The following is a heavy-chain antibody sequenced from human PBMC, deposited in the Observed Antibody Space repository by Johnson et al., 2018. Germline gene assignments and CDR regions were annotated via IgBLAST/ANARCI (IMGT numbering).Heavy chain of an antibody. CDR2: IYWNSGSI. CDR1: GFPFDAYA. D-gene: IGHD4-23*01. J-gene: IGHJ1*01. V-gene: IGHV3-9*01. Sequence: VQLVEAGGGLVQPGRSLSLFCAASGFPFDAYAMHWVRQAPGKGLEWVSGIYWNSGSIEYADSVKGRFTISRDNAKNPLYLQMNSLRTEDTAFYYCAKDRALRWSAIQHWGQGTLVTVSS. CDR3: AKDRALRWSAIQH.